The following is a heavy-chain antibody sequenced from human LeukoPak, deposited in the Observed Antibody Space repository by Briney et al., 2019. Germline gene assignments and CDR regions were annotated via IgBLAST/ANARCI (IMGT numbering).Heavy chain of an antibody. V-gene: IGHV4-34*01. D-gene: IGHD3-10*01. CDR1: GGSFSGYY. J-gene: IGHJ4*02. Sequence: PSETLSLTCAVYGGSFSGYYWSWIRQPPGKELEWIGEINHSGSTNYNPSLKSRVTISVDTSKNQFSLKLSSVTAADTAVYYCARLLMVRGATDTFPLDYWGQGTLVTVSS. CDR2: INHSGST. CDR3: ARLLMVRGATDTFPLDY.